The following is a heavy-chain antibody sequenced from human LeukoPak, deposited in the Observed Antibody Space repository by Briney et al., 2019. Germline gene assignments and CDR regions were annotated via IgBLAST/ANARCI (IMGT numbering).Heavy chain of an antibody. CDR1: GFTFSSFP. J-gene: IGHJ6*02. Sequence: GGSLRLSCAASGFTFSSFPMTWVRQAPGKGLEWVSYISSTSNTIYYADSVKGRFTISRDSAKNSLYLQMNSLRVEDTAVYYCARARWDVWGQGTTVTVSS. CDR2: ISSTSNTI. D-gene: IGHD5-24*01. V-gene: IGHV3-48*01. CDR3: ARARWDV.